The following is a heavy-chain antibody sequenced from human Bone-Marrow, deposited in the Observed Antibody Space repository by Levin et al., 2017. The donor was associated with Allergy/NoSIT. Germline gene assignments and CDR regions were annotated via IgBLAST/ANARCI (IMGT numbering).Heavy chain of an antibody. CDR1: GYTFTSHD. V-gene: IGHV1-18*01. CDR2: ISGYNGNT. CDR3: ARHLHVLRSNDAFDI. D-gene: IGHD4-17*01. J-gene: IGHJ3*02. Sequence: VASVKVSCKASGYTFTSHDITWVRQAPGQGLEWMGWISGYNGNTNYAQKLQGRVTMTTNTSTSTASMELRSLRSDDTAVYYCARHLHVLRSNDAFDIWGQGTMVTVSS.